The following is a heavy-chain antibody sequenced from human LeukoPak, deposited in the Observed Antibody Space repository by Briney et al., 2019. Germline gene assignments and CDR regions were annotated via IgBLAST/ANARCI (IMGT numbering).Heavy chain of an antibody. CDR3: AREDGSGSIYYFDY. CDR2: IWYDGSNK. V-gene: IGHV3-33*01. Sequence: PGGSLRLPCAASGFTFSSYGMHWVRQAPGKGLEWVAVIWYDGSNKYYADSVKGRFTISRDNSKNTLYLQMNSLRAEDTAVYYCAREDGSGSIYYFDYWGQGTLVTVSS. D-gene: IGHD3-10*01. CDR1: GFTFSSYG. J-gene: IGHJ4*02.